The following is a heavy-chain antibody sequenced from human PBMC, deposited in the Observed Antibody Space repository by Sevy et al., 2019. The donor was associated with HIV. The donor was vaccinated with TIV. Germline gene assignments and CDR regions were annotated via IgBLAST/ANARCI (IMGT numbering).Heavy chain of an antibody. D-gene: IGHD3-22*01. CDR1: EFSVTDNY. V-gene: IGHV3-23*01. J-gene: IGHJ4*02. CDR2: ISGSGGSGTKT. Sequence: GGSLRLSCAASEFSVTDNYMSWVRQAPGKGLEWVSGISGSGGSGTKTNYADSVKGRFTISRNDSKNWLFLQLNSLRAEDTAIYNRAQKYARSGYFDYWGQGTLVTVSS. CDR3: AQKYARSGYFDY.